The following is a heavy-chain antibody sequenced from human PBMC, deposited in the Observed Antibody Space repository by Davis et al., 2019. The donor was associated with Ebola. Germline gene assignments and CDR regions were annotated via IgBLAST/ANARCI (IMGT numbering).Heavy chain of an antibody. Sequence: ASVKVSCKASGYTFTSYGISWVRQAPGQGLEWMGWINPNSGGTNYAQKFQGRVTMTRDTSISTAYMELSRLRSNDTAVYYCARDNLQHWVASSGYYFDYWGQGTLVTVAS. J-gene: IGHJ4*02. V-gene: IGHV1-2*02. D-gene: IGHD6-19*01. CDR3: ARDNLQHWVASSGYYFDY. CDR2: INPNSGGT. CDR1: GYTFTSYG.